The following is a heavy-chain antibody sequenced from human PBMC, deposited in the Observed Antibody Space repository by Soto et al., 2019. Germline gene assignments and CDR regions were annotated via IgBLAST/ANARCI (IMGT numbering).Heavy chain of an antibody. CDR2: ISGSGGST. J-gene: IGHJ3*02. CDR3: AKTFGYYYDSSGYLGYAFDI. D-gene: IGHD3-22*01. Sequence: GESLKISCAASGFTFSSYAMSWVRQAPGKGLEWVSAISGSGGSTYYADSVKGRFTISRDNSKNTLYLQMNSLRAEDTAVYYCAKTFGYYYDSSGYLGYAFDIWGQGTMVTVSS. V-gene: IGHV3-23*01. CDR1: GFTFSSYA.